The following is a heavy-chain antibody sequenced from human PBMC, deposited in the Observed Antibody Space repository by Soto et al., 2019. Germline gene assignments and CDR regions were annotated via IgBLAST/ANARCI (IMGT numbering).Heavy chain of an antibody. CDR3: TKMSHGDPDNYYYPMDV. Sequence: EVQVLESGGGLVQPGGSLRLSCAASGFSSSSFAMSWVRQGPGKGLEWVASISGSGGTTYHADSVKGRFTISRDNFKNTLSLQMKNLRAADTDVYYCTKMSHGDPDNYYYPMDVWGQGTTVTVSS. V-gene: IGHV3-23*01. D-gene: IGHD3-16*01. CDR1: GFSSSSFA. CDR2: ISGSGGTT. J-gene: IGHJ6*02.